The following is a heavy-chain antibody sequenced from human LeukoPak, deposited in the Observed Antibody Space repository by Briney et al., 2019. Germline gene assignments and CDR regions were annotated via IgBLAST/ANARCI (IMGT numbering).Heavy chain of an antibody. CDR1: GGTLIIYA. CDR2: IIPILGIP. CDR3: ATPQLWFGEGQYYFDY. D-gene: IGHD5-18*01. Sequence: SVTVSFKASGGTLIIYAISWVRQAPGQGSEWMGRIIPILGIPNYAQKFQGRVTLTADKSTSTAYMELSSLRSEDTAVYYCATPQLWFGEGQYYFDYWGQGTLVTVSS. V-gene: IGHV1-69*04. J-gene: IGHJ4*02.